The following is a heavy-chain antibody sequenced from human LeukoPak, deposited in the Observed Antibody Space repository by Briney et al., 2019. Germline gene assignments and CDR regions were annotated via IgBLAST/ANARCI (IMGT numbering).Heavy chain of an antibody. J-gene: IGHJ6*03. D-gene: IGHD3-10*01. V-gene: IGHV1-18*01. Sequence: GASVKVSCKASGYTFTSYGISWVRQAPGQGLEWMGWISAYNGNTNYAQKLQGRVTMTTDTSTSTAYMELRSLRSDDTAVYYCARGVRGTGLWYYYYMDVWGKGTTVTVSS. CDR2: ISAYNGNT. CDR1: GYTFTSYG. CDR3: ARGVRGTGLWYYYYMDV.